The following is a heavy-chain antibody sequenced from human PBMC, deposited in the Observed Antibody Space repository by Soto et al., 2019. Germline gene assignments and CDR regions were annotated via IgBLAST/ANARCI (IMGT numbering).Heavy chain of an antibody. CDR2: SSNSGSFT. V-gene: IGHV3-11*06. J-gene: IGHJ4*02. CDR3: VRSGDNYNLLDY. Sequence: GGSLRLSWAASGFTFSDHYMSWSGQAPGKGLEWIGYSSNSGSFTRYADSVKGRFSISRDNAKNSLYLQINSLRGDDTATYFCVRSGDNYNLLDYWGQGTPVTVSS. CDR1: GFTFSDHY. D-gene: IGHD1-1*01.